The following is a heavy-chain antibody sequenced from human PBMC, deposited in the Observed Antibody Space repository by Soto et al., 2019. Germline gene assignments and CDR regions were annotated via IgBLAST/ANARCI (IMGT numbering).Heavy chain of an antibody. Sequence: GGSLRLSCAASGFTFSSYGMHWVRQAPGKGLEWVAVIWYDGSNKYYADSVKGRFTISRDNSKNTLYLQMNSLRAEDTAVYYCATNGIAARRGDSGDAFDIWGQGTMVTVSS. J-gene: IGHJ3*02. CDR3: ATNGIAARRGDSGDAFDI. CDR2: IWYDGSNK. D-gene: IGHD6-6*01. CDR1: GFTFSSYG. V-gene: IGHV3-33*01.